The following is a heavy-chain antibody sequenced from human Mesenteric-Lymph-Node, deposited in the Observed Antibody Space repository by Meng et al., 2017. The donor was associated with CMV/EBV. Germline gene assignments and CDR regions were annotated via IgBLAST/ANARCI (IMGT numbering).Heavy chain of an antibody. CDR1: GFTFDDYA. CDR3: ARAGGIYDSPDV. V-gene: IGHV3-9*01. D-gene: IGHD3-3*01. J-gene: IGHJ6*02. CDR2: ISWNSGSI. Sequence: SLKISCVASGFTFDDYAMHWVRQAPGKGLEWVSGISWNSGSIGYADSVKGRFTISRDNAKNSLYLQMNSLRAEDTAVYYCARAGGIYDSPDVWGQGTTVTVSS.